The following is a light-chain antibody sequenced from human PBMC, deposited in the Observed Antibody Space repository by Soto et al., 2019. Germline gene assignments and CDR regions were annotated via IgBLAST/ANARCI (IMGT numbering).Light chain of an antibody. Sequence: DIVMTQSPDSLAVSLGDRATINCKSSQSVLYSSNNKNYLAWYQQKPGQPPKLLIYWASTRESGVPDRFSGSGSGTDFTLTISSRQAEDVAVYYCQQYYSTPPYTFGQGTKLEIK. J-gene: IGKJ2*01. V-gene: IGKV4-1*01. CDR1: QSVLYSSNNKNY. CDR2: WAS. CDR3: QQYYSTPPYT.